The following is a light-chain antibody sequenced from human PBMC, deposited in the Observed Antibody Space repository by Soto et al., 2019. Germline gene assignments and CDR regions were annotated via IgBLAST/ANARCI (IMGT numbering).Light chain of an antibody. CDR3: SAYSDIDTKV. Sequence: QSALTQPASVSGSPGQSITISCGGTSSDVGAYIYVSWYQQFPGKAPKLILYEVNNRPSGVSNRFSGSKSDTTASLTISGLQPKDEADYYCSAYSDIDTKVFGTGTKVTVL. J-gene: IGLJ1*01. CDR2: EVN. V-gene: IGLV2-14*03. CDR1: SSDVGAYIY.